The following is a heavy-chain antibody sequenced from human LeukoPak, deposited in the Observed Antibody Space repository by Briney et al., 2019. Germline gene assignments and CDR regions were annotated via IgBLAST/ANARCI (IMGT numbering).Heavy chain of an antibody. CDR3: ASEQQLAHAYFDL. CDR2: INHSGST. V-gene: IGHV4-34*01. D-gene: IGHD6-13*01. CDR1: GGSFSGYY. J-gene: IGHJ2*01. Sequence: SETLSLTCAVYGGSFSGYYWSWIRQPPGKGLEWIGEINHSGSTNYNPSLKSRVTISVDTSKNQFSLKLSSVTAADTAVYYCASEQQLAHAYFDLWGRGTLVTVSS.